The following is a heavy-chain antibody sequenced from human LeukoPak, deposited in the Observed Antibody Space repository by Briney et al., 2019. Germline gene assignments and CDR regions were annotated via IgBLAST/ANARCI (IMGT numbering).Heavy chain of an antibody. Sequence: GGSLRLSCAASGFNFSDYYMSWIRQAPGKGLEWVSYISSSGSTIYYADSVKGRFTISRDNAKNSLYLQMNSLRAEDTAVYYCARDATNYYDSSDWSDYWGQGTLVTVSS. CDR2: ISSSGSTI. CDR3: ARDATNYYDSSDWSDY. J-gene: IGHJ4*02. CDR1: GFNFSDYY. D-gene: IGHD3-22*01. V-gene: IGHV3-11*04.